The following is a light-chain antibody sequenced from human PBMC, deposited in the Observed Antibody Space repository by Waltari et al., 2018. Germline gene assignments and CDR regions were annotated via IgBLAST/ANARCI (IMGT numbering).Light chain of an antibody. CDR1: SSDVGGSNY. CDR2: DVT. Sequence: QSALTQPASVSGSPGQSITISCTGTSSDVGGSNYVSCYQQQSGRAPKLVIYDVTSRPAGVSNRFSGAKSGTMASLTISGLQAEDEADYYCGSSVSSYSPYVFGTGTRVTVL. CDR3: GSSVSSYSPYV. V-gene: IGLV2-14*01. J-gene: IGLJ1*01.